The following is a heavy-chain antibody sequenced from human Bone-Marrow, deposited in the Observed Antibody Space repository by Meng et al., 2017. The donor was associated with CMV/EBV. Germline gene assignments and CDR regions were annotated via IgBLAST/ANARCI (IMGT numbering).Heavy chain of an antibody. V-gene: IGHV3-30-3*01. CDR2: ISYDGSNK. CDR3: AREGNHNYYYGMDV. Sequence: GESLKISCAASGFTFSSYAMHWVRQAPGKGLEWVAVISYDGSNKYYADSVKGRFTISRDNSKNTLYLQMNSLRAEDTAVYYCAREGNHNYYYGMDVWGQGTTVTGSS. D-gene: IGHD1-14*01. J-gene: IGHJ6*02. CDR1: GFTFSSYA.